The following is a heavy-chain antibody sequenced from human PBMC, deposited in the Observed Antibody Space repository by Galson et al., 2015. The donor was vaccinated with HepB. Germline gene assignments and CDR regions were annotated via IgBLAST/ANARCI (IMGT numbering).Heavy chain of an antibody. Sequence: SLRLSCAASGFTFSSYAMHWVRQAPGKGLEWVAVISYDGSNKYYADSVKGRFTISRDNSKNTLYLQMNSLRAEDTAVYYCARDGDTATFDYWGQGTLVTVSS. CDR3: ARDGDTATFDY. CDR1: GFTFSSYA. J-gene: IGHJ4*02. CDR2: ISYDGSNK. D-gene: IGHD5-18*01. V-gene: IGHV3-30-3*01.